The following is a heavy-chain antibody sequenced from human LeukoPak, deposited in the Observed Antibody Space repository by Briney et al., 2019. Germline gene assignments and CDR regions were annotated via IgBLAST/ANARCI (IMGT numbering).Heavy chain of an antibody. V-gene: IGHV1-69*05. CDR3: ATETGSSYGYSHYYYMDV. CDR2: IIPIFGTA. J-gene: IGHJ6*03. Sequence: ASVKVSCKASGGTFSSYAISWVRQAPGQGLEWMGGIIPIFGTANYAQKFQGRVTITTDESTSTAYMELSSLRSEDTAVYYCATETGSSYGYSHYYYMDVWGKGTTVTVSS. CDR1: GGTFSSYA. D-gene: IGHD5-18*01.